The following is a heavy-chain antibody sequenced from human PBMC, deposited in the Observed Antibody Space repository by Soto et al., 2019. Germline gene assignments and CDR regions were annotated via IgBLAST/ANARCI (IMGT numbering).Heavy chain of an antibody. Sequence: QLQLQESGSGLVKPSQTLSLICTVSGRSISGGGYSWGWIRQPPGEGLEWIGYFYHSGSTYYNPSLESRVTISVDRSKNQFSLNLISVTAADTALYYCARGTRGHFGNRGQGTLVTVSS. CDR1: GRSISGGGYS. V-gene: IGHV4-30-2*01. CDR2: FYHSGST. D-gene: IGHD3-16*01. J-gene: IGHJ4*02. CDR3: ARGTRGHFGN.